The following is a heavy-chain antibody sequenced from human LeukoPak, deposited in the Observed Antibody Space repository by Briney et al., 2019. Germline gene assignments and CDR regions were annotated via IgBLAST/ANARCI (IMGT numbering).Heavy chain of an antibody. J-gene: IGHJ4*02. CDR3: ARGRLELRLDQFDY. CDR1: GYTFTDYG. V-gene: IGHV1-18*01. CDR2: ISAYNGDI. D-gene: IGHD1-7*01. Sequence: EASVKVSCKASGYTFTDYGITWVRQAPGQGLEWMGYISAYNGDIDYAQILQGRATMTTDTSTSTAYMELRSLRSDDTAVYYCARGRLELRLDQFDYWGQGTLVTVSS.